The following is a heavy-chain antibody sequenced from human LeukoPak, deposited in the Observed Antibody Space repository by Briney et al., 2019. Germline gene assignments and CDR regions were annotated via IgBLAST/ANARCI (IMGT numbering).Heavy chain of an antibody. CDR1: GGSISSSSYY. Sequence: KASETLSLTCTVSGGSISSSSYYWGWIRRPPGKGLEWIGSIYYSGSTYYNPSLKSRVNISVDTSKNQFSLKLSSVTAADTAVYYCARRVAAAGSASLDYWGQGTLVTVSS. V-gene: IGHV4-39*01. D-gene: IGHD6-13*01. J-gene: IGHJ4*02. CDR2: IYYSGST. CDR3: ARRVAAAGSASLDY.